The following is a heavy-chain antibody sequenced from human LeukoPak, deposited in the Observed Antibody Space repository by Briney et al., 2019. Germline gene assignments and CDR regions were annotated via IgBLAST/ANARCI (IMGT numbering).Heavy chain of an antibody. CDR3: ANPRYDSSGYYYVD. CDR1: GYTFTDYT. D-gene: IGHD3-22*01. Sequence: ASVKVSCKASGYTFTDYTMHWLRQAPGQRLDWMGWINGGSGNTKYSPEFQGRVTITRDSSASTAYMELSSLRSEDTAVYYCANPRYDSSGYYYVDWGQGTLVTVSS. V-gene: IGHV1-3*01. J-gene: IGHJ4*02. CDR2: INGGSGNT.